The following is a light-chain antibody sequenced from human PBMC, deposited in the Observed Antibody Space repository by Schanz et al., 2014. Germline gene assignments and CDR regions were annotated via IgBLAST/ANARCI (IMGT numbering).Light chain of an antibody. CDR3: SSYAGSSTQV. J-gene: IGLJ3*02. V-gene: IGLV2-8*01. Sequence: QSALTQPPSASGSPGQSVTFSCTGTSSDVGGYNYVSWYQQHPGKAPKLMIYEVSKRPSGVPDRFSGSKSGNTASLTVSGLQAEDEADYYCSSYAGSSTQVFGGGTKLTVL. CDR2: EVS. CDR1: SSDVGGYNY.